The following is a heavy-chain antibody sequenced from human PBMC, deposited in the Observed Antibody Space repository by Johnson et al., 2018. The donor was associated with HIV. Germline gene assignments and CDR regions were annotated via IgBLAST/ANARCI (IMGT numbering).Heavy chain of an antibody. V-gene: IGHV3-53*01. CDR3: TTCSRSGAFDI. CDR1: GFTVISNH. Sequence: VQLVESGGGLIQPGGSLRLSCVASGFTVISNHMSWVRQAPGKGLEWVSVIYSGDSTNYADSVTGRFTISRDNSKNTLYLQMNSLKTEDTAVYYCTTCSRSGAFDIWGQGTMVTVSS. D-gene: IGHD6-13*01. CDR2: IYSGDST. J-gene: IGHJ3*02.